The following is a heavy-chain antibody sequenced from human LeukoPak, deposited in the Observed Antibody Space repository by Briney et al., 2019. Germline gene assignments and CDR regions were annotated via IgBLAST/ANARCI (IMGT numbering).Heavy chain of an antibody. Sequence: GASVKVSCKASGYTFTSYYMHWVRQAPGQGLEWNGLINPSGGSTSYAQKFQGGVTMTRDTSTSTVYMELSSLKSEDTAVYYCARGFREYCSSSSCETFDFWGQGTLVTVSS. CDR1: GYTFTSYY. CDR2: INPSGGST. D-gene: IGHD2-2*01. J-gene: IGHJ4*02. CDR3: ARGFREYCSSSSCETFDF. V-gene: IGHV1-46*01.